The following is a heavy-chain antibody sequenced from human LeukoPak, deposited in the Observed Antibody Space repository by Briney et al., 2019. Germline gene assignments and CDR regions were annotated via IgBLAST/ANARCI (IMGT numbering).Heavy chain of an antibody. CDR1: GYTFTCYD. CDR2: MNPNSGNT. V-gene: IGHV1-8*01. Sequence: ASVKVSCKASGYTFTCYDINWVRQATGQGLEWMGWMNPNSGNTGYAQKFQGRVTMTRNTSISTAYMELSSLRSEDTAVYYCARGRVEYDLWSSDPWGQGTLVTVSS. CDR3: ARGRVEYDLWSSDP. J-gene: IGHJ5*02. D-gene: IGHD3-3*01.